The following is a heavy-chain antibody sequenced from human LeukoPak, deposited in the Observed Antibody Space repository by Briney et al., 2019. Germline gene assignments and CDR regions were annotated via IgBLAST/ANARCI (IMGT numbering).Heavy chain of an antibody. D-gene: IGHD4-17*01. Sequence: PSETLSLTRFVSGGSINSYYWSWIRQPAGKGLQWIGRIFTSGSTNYNPSLKSRLTMSVDTSKNQFSLKLTSVTAADTAVYYCARERSYGDYGFWGQGILVTVSS. J-gene: IGHJ4*02. CDR2: IFTSGST. CDR3: ARERSYGDYGF. V-gene: IGHV4-4*07. CDR1: GGSINSYY.